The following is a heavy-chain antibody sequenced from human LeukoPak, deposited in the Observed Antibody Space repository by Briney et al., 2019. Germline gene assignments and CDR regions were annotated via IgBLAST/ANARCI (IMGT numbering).Heavy chain of an antibody. V-gene: IGHV4-30-4*01. J-gene: IGHJ6*04. CDR1: GGSISSGDYY. Sequence: SETLSLTCTISGGSISSGDYYWSWIRQPPGKGLEWIGYIYYSGSTYYNPSLKSRVTISVDTSKNQFSLRLSSVTAADTAVYYCARDKYQLLSYYYGMDVWGKGTTVTVSS. CDR3: ARDKYQLLSYYYGMDV. D-gene: IGHD2-2*01. CDR2: IYYSGST.